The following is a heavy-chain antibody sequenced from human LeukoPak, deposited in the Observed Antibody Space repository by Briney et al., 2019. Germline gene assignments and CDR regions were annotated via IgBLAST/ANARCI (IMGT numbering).Heavy chain of an antibody. CDR1: GFTFSSYG. D-gene: IGHD1-26*01. Sequence: PGGSLRLSCAASGFTFSSYGMHWVRQAPGKRLEWVAFIRYDGSDKYYADSVKGRFTISRDNSKHTLYLQMNSLRAEDTAVFYCAKDALSGSAGVIGYYYYYMDVWGKGTTVTVSS. V-gene: IGHV3-30*02. CDR2: IRYDGSDK. J-gene: IGHJ6*03. CDR3: AKDALSGSAGVIGYYYYYMDV.